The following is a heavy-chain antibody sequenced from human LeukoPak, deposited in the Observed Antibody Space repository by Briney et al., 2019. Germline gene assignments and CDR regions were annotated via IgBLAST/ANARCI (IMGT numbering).Heavy chain of an antibody. V-gene: IGHV3-66*01. CDR2: IYSGGST. J-gene: IGHJ4*02. CDR3: ARDYYDSSGFDY. D-gene: IGHD3-22*01. CDR1: GFTFSNFA. Sequence: GGSLRLSCVASGFTFSNFAMSWVRQAPGKGLEWVSVIYSGGSTYYADSVKGRFTISRDNSKNTLYLQMNSLRAEDTAVYYCARDYYDSSGFDYWGQGTLVTVSS.